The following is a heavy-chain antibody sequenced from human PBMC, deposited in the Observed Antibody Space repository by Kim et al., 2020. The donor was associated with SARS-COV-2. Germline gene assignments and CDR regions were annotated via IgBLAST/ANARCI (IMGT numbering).Heavy chain of an antibody. CDR3: ARDSASSSWYGRYYYYYGMDV. V-gene: IGHV1-18*04. J-gene: IGHJ6*02. Sequence: ASVKVSCKASGYTFTSYGISWVRQAPGQGLEWMGWISAYNGNTNYAQKLQGRVTMTTDTSTSTAYMELRSLRSDDTAVYYCARDSASSSWYGRYYYYYGMDVWGQGTTVTVSS. CDR2: ISAYNGNT. D-gene: IGHD6-13*01. CDR1: GYTFTSYG.